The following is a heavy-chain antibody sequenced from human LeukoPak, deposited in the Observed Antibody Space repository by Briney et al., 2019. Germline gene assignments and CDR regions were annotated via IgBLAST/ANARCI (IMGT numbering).Heavy chain of an antibody. CDR1: GFTFSDYY. D-gene: IGHD3-16*01. J-gene: IGHJ6*03. CDR3: ARETSQKGAHYMDV. V-gene: IGHV3-11*01. Sequence: GGSLRLSCAASGFTFSDYYMSWIRQAPGKGLEWVSYISFSGSTIYYADSVKGRFTISRDNAKNSLYLQMNSLRAEDTAVYYCARETSQKGAHYMDVWGKGTTVTISS. CDR2: ISFSGSTI.